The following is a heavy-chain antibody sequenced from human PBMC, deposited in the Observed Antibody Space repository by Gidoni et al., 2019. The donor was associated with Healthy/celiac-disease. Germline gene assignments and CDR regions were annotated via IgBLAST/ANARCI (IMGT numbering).Heavy chain of an antibody. CDR3: AREFGTIFGXLXDV. Sequence: EVQRVESGGGLVKPGGSLRLSCAASGFTFSSYSMNWVRQAPGKGLEWVSSISSSSSYIYYADSVKGRFTISRDNAKNSLYLQMTSLRAEDTAVYYCAREFGTIFGXLXDVWGQGTTVTVS. CDR2: ISSSSSYI. CDR1: GFTFSSYS. D-gene: IGHD3-3*01. V-gene: IGHV3-21*01. J-gene: IGHJ6*02.